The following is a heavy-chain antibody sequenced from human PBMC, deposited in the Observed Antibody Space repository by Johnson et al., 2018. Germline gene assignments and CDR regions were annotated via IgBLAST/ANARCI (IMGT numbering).Heavy chain of an antibody. Sequence: QVQLVESGAEVKKXGSSXKVXCKASGGTFSSYAISWVRQAPGQGLEWMGGIIPIFGTTNYAQKFQGRVTITADESTSTAYMELSSLRSEDTAVYYCARDTYYYDSSGYPVGDVWGQGTTVTVSS. V-gene: IGHV1-69*01. CDR3: ARDTYYYDSSGYPVGDV. CDR2: IIPIFGTT. D-gene: IGHD3-22*01. J-gene: IGHJ6*02. CDR1: GGTFSSYA.